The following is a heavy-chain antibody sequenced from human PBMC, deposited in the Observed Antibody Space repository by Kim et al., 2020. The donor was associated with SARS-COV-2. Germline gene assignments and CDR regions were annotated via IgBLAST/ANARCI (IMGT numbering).Heavy chain of an antibody. J-gene: IGHJ5*02. Sequence: GGSLRLSCAASGFTFSSYAMHWVRQAPGKGLEWVAVISYDGSNKYYADSVKGRFTISRDNSKNTLYLQMNSLRAEDTAVYYCASSRYFDWLGRWGNWFDP. D-gene: IGHD3-9*01. CDR1: GFTFSSYA. V-gene: IGHV3-30-3*01. CDR3: ASSRYFDWLGRWGNWFDP. CDR2: ISYDGSNK.